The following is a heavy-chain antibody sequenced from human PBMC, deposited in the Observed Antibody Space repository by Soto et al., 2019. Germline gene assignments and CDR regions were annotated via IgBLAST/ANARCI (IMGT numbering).Heavy chain of an antibody. CDR1: GFTFSSYA. CDR2: ISGSGGST. V-gene: IGHV3-23*01. D-gene: IGHD2-15*01. Sequence: EVQLLESGGGLVQPGGSLRLSCAASGFTFSSYAMSWVRQAPGKGLEWVSAISGSGGSTYYADSVKGRFTISRDNSKNTLYLQMNSLRAEDTAVYYCAKDGRYCSGGSCYSARYYYYYGMDVWGHGTTVTVSS. J-gene: IGHJ6*02. CDR3: AKDGRYCSGGSCYSARYYYYYGMDV.